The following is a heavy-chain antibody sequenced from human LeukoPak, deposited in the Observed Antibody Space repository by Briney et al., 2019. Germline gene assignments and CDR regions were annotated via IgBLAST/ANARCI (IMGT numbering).Heavy chain of an antibody. Sequence: GESLKISFQGSGYSFSTSWIAWVRQAPGKGLEWVGSIYIGDSDPRYSPSFQGHVTMSADKSVNTASLQWNSLQGSDTGIYYCAKVKSFGYWFFDLWGRGTLVAVSS. CDR2: IYIGDSDP. D-gene: IGHD3-16*01. CDR1: GYSFSTSW. J-gene: IGHJ2*01. V-gene: IGHV5-51*01. CDR3: AKVKSFGYWFFDL.